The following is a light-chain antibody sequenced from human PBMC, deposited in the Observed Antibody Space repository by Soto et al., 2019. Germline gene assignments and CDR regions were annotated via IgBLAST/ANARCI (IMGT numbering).Light chain of an antibody. CDR3: QQYKSYSDYT. Sequence: DIQMTQSPSTLSASVGDRVTITCRASQSVSSWVAWYQQKPGKAPNLLIYKASSLESGVPSRFSGSGSGTEFTLTISSLQPHDFATYYCQQYKSYSDYTFGQGTKLEIK. CDR2: KAS. J-gene: IGKJ2*01. CDR1: QSVSSW. V-gene: IGKV1-5*03.